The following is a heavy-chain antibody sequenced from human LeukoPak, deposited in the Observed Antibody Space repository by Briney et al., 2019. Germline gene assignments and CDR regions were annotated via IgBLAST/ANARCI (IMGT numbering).Heavy chain of an antibody. CDR1: GYTFTSNY. Sequence: ASVKVSCKASGYTFTSNYIHWVRQAPGQGLEWMGMIYPRDGSTSYAQKFQGRVTMTRDTSTSTVYMELSSLRSEDTAVYYCASELITYYYDSSGYYSNDYWGQGTLVTVSS. V-gene: IGHV1-46*01. D-gene: IGHD3-22*01. CDR3: ASELITYYYDSSGYYSNDY. J-gene: IGHJ4*02. CDR2: IYPRDGST.